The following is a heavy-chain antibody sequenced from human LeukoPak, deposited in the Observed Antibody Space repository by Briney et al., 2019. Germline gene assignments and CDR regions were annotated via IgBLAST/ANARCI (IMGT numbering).Heavy chain of an antibody. J-gene: IGHJ4*02. CDR2: ISYDGSNK. D-gene: IGHD2-15*01. CDR3: AKDLGYCGVGSCTTIDY. CDR1: GFTFSSYG. Sequence: PGGSLRLSRAASGFTFSSYGMHWVRQAPGKGLEWVAVISYDGSNKYYADSVKGRFTISRDNSKNTLFLQMNSLRAEDTAVYYCAKDLGYCGVGSCTTIDYWGQGTLVTVSS. V-gene: IGHV3-30*18.